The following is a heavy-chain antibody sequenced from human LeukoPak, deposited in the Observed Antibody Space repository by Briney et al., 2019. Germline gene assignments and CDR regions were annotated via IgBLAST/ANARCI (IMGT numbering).Heavy chain of an antibody. D-gene: IGHD2-15*01. J-gene: IGHJ6*03. CDR3: ARHVVVVAATRGKYYYMDV. Sequence: GESLKISCKGSGYSFTSYWFGWVRQLPGKGLEWMGIIYPGYSDTRYSPSFQGQVTISADKSISTAYLQWSSLKASDTAMYYCARHVVVVAATRGKYYYMDVWGKGTTVTVSS. CDR1: GYSFTSYW. V-gene: IGHV5-51*01. CDR2: IYPGYSDT.